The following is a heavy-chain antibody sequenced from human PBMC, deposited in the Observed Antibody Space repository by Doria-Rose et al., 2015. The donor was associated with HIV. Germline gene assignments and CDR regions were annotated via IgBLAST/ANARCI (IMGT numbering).Heavy chain of an antibody. J-gene: IGHJ4*02. V-gene: IGHV2-26*01. Sequence: SGPVLVKPTETLTPTCTVSGVSLSSPGMGVSWIRQPPGKALEWLVNIFSDDERSYKTSLKSRLTIARGTSKSQVVLTMTDMDPVDAATYYCARIKSSRWYHKYYFDFWGQGTLVIVSA. D-gene: IGHD6-13*01. CDR3: ARIKSSRWYHKYYFDF. CDR1: GVSLSSPGMG. CDR2: IFSDDER.